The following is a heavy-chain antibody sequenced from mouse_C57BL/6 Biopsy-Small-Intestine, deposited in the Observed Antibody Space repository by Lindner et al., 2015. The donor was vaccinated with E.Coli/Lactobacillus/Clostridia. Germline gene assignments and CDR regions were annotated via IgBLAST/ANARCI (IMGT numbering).Heavy chain of an antibody. J-gene: IGHJ2*01. CDR1: GYTFTIYD. Sequence: VQLQESGPELVKPGASVKLSCEASGYTFTIYDINWVKQRPGQGLEWIGWVYPRDGSTKYNENFKGKATLTVDTSSSTAYMELHSLTSEDSAVYFCARPYYGAFDYWGQGTTLTVSS. CDR2: VYPRDGST. CDR3: ARPYYGAFDY. V-gene: IGHV1-85*01. D-gene: IGHD1-1*01.